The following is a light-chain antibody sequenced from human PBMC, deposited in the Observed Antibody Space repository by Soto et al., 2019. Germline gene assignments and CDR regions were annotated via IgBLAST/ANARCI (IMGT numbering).Light chain of an antibody. CDR2: DAS. V-gene: IGKV1-5*01. Sequence: DIQLTQSPSTLAASVGDRVTITYRASQSISDWLAWYQQKPGKAPELLISDASTLTPGVPSRFSGSGSGTEFTLIISSLQPDDVATYFCQEYKTYAFGPGTKVDIK. J-gene: IGKJ2*01. CDR1: QSISDW. CDR3: QEYKTYA.